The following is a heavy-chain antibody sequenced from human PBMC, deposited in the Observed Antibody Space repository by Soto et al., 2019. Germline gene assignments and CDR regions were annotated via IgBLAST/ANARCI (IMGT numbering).Heavy chain of an antibody. V-gene: IGHV4-31*03. J-gene: IGHJ3*02. Sequence: SETLSLTCTVSGGSISRGGYYWSWIRQHPGKGLEWIGHIYYSGSTYYNPSLKSRVTISVDTSKNQFCLKLSSVTAAATAVYSCAREDGDYFDSSGLGPNAFDIWGQGTMVTVSS. CDR1: GGSISRGGYY. CDR2: IYYSGST. D-gene: IGHD3-22*01. CDR3: AREDGDYFDSSGLGPNAFDI.